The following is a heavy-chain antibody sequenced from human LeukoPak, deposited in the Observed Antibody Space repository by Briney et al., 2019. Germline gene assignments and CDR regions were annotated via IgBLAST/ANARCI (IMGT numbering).Heavy chain of an antibody. CDR2: IWYDGSNK. CDR3: ARPLGMAGGATDC. V-gene: IGHV3-33*08. Sequence: GGSLRLSCAVSGFTFSSYGMYWVRQAPGKGLEWVAVIWYDGSNKFYADSVKGRFTISRDNSKNTLYLQMNNLRVEDTAIYYCARPLGMAGGATDCWGRGTLVTVSS. D-gene: IGHD6-19*01. J-gene: IGHJ4*02. CDR1: GFTFSSYG.